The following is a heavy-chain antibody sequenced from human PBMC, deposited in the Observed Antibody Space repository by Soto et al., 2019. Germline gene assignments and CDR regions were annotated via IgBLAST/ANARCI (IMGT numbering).Heavy chain of an antibody. CDR2: ISTTRNYT. CDR1: GFTFSDHF. CDR3: ARVSRDYHLYYFDY. J-gene: IGHJ4*02. V-gene: IGHV3-11*06. D-gene: IGHD2-21*01. Sequence: GSLRLACIVSGFTFSDHFMAWVRQAPGKGLEWVSDISTTRNYTKYADSVKGRFSMSRDNARNSVYLQMNGLRADDTAVYYCARVSRDYHLYYFDYWGQGALVTVSS.